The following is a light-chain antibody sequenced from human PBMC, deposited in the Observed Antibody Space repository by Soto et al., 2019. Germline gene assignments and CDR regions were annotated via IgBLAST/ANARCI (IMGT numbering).Light chain of an antibody. J-gene: IGKJ3*01. Sequence: DVVMTQSPLSLSVTLGQPASISCRSSQSLVFSDGNTYLNWFHQRPGQSPRRLIYKVSNRDSGVPERFSGSGAGTDFTLKISRVEAEDVGVYYCMQGTHWPFTFGPGTKVDIK. CDR1: QSLVFSDGNTY. CDR2: KVS. CDR3: MQGTHWPFT. V-gene: IGKV2-30*01.